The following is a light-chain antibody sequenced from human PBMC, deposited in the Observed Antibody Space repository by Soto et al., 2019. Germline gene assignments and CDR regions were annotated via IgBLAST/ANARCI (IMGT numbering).Light chain of an antibody. J-gene: IGLJ2*01. CDR1: SSDVGGYNY. CDR2: EVT. CDR3: SSYAGSNNLV. V-gene: IGLV2-8*01. Sequence: QSVLTQPPSASGSPGQSVTISCSGTSSDVGGYNYVSWYQHHPGEAPELMIYEVTKRPSGVPDRFSGSKSGNTASLAVSGLQAEDEADYYCSSYAGSNNLVFGGGTKLTVL.